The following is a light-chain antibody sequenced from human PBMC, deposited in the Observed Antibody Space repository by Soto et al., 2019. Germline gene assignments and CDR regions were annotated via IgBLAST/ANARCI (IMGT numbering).Light chain of an antibody. CDR1: QGVWRRL. V-gene: IGKV3-20*01. J-gene: IGKJ4*01. CDR3: QQYGSSGLT. CDR2: GAS. Sequence: EIVLTQSPGTLSFSPGERANLSCRARQGVWRRLLAWYQQKPGQAPRLLIYGASSRATGIPDRFSGSGSGTDFTLTISRLEPEDFAVYYCQQYGSSGLTFGGGTKVEIK.